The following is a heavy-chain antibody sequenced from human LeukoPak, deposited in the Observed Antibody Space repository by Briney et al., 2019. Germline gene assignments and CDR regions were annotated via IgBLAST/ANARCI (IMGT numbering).Heavy chain of an antibody. D-gene: IGHD5/OR15-5a*01. Sequence: PGGPLRLSCAASGFTFSSYAMSWVRQAPGKGLEWVSAISCSGGSTYYADFVKGRFTISRGNSKNTLYLQMKSLRAEGTGVYFCGEGVVGYYYMDVWGKGTTVTVFS. CDR2: ISCSGGST. CDR1: GFTFSSYA. CDR3: GEGVVGYYYMDV. V-gene: IGHV3-23*01. J-gene: IGHJ6*03.